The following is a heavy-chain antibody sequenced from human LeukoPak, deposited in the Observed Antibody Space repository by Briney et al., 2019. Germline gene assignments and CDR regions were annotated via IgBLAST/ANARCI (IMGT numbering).Heavy chain of an antibody. J-gene: IGHJ4*02. CDR1: GGSISSGRNY. CDR2: IYIFSGST. V-gene: IGHV4-61*02. CDR3: ARDSHYYGSGRRLDY. Sequence: SETLSLTCTVSGGSISSGRNYWTWIRQPAGKGLEWIGRIYIFSGSTNYNPSLKSRVTISVDTSKNQFSLKLSSVTAADTAVYYCARDSHYYGSGRRLDYWGQGTLVTVSS. D-gene: IGHD3-10*01.